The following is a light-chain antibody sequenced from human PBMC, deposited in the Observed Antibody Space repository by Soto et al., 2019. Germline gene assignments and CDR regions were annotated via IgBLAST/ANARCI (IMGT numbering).Light chain of an antibody. J-gene: IGKJ2*01. CDR1: QSISTY. CDR2: VAS. CDR3: QQSYVTPYT. V-gene: IGKV1-39*01. Sequence: DIQMTQSPSALSASVGDRVTITCRASQSISTYLNWYQHKRGKAPQLLIYVASNLQSGVPSRFSGTGSGTEFTLTISDLRPEDFATYYCQQSYVTPYTFGQGTKLEIK.